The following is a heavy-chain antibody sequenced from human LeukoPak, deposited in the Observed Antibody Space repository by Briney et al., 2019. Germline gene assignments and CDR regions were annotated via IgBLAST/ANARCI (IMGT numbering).Heavy chain of an antibody. D-gene: IGHD6-13*01. J-gene: IGHJ5*02. Sequence: GASVTVSCTASGGTFSSYAISWVRQAPGQGLEWMGGIIPIFGTANNAPRFRGGVTITTETSTSTAYMVLRGLRSDETALYCLARAMAAAGTLVPQRFKWLDPWGQGTRITVSS. CDR2: IIPIFGTA. CDR1: GGTFSSYA. V-gene: IGHV1-69*05. CDR3: ARAMAAAGTLVPQRFKWLDP.